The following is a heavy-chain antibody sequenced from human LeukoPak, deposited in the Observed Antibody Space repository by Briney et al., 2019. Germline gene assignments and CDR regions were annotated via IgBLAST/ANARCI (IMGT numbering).Heavy chain of an antibody. J-gene: IGHJ3*02. CDR1: GGSISSGGYY. Sequence: SETLSLTCTVSGGSISSGGYYWSWIRQHPGKGLEWIGYIYYSGSTYYNPSLKSRVTISVDTSKNQFSLKLSPVTAAEPALYYCAREIENLYYDSRGYSYDAFDIWGQGTMVTVSS. D-gene: IGHD3-22*01. CDR3: AREIENLYYDSRGYSYDAFDI. V-gene: IGHV4-31*03. CDR2: IYYSGST.